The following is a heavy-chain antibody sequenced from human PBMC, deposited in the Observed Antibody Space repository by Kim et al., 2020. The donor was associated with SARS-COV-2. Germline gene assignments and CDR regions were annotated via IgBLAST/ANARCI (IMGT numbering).Heavy chain of an antibody. CDR3: AKGSSSGRPSPGYNWFDP. CDR2: ISGSGGST. CDR1: GFTFSSYA. J-gene: IGHJ5*02. D-gene: IGHD6-19*01. Sequence: GGSLRLSCAASGFTFSSYAMSWVRQAPGKGLEWVSAISGSGGSTYYADSVKGRFTISRDNSKNTLYLQMNSLRAEDTAVYYCAKGSSSGRPSPGYNWFDPWGQGTLVTVSS. V-gene: IGHV3-23*01.